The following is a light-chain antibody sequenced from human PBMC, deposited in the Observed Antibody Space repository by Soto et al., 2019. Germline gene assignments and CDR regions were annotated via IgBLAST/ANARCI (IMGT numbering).Light chain of an antibody. Sequence: EIVLTQSPATLSLSPGERATLSCRASQSVTNYVAWYQQKPGQAPRLLIYDASNRATGIPARFSGSGSGTDFTLTISSLEPEDFGVYYCQQRDDLYTFGQGTKLEIE. CDR1: QSVTNY. CDR2: DAS. J-gene: IGKJ2*01. CDR3: QQRDDLYT. V-gene: IGKV3-11*01.